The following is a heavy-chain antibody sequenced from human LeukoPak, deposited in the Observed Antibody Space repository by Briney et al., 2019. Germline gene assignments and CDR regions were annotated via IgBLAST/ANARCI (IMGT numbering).Heavy chain of an antibody. V-gene: IGHV1-69*13. CDR2: IIPIFGTA. J-gene: IGHJ6*02. CDR3: ASGNDFWSGYYSDYYYYGMDV. Sequence: SVKVSCKASGGTFSSYAISWVRQAPGQGLEWMGGIIPIFGTANYAQKFQGRVTITADESTSTAYMELSSLRSEDTAVYYCASGNDFWSGYYSDYYYYGMDVWGQGTTVTVSS. CDR1: GGTFSSYA. D-gene: IGHD3-3*01.